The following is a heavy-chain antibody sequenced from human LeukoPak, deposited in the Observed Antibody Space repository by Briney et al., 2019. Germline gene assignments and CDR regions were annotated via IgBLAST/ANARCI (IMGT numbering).Heavy chain of an antibody. V-gene: IGHV4-39*07. D-gene: IGHD2-2*01. CDR3: ARESDRYCFSTSCPNWFDP. Sequence: SETLSLTCTVSGGSISSGIYYWGWIRQPPGNGLEWIGSLYYSGSTYYNPSLKSRVTMSVDTSKNQFSLKLKSVTAADTAVYYCARESDRYCFSTSCPNWFDPWGQGTLVTVSS. CDR2: LYYSGST. J-gene: IGHJ5*02. CDR1: GGSISSGIYY.